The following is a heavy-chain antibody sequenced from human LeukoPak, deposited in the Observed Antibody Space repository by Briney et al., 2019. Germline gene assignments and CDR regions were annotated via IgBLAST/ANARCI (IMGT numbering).Heavy chain of an antibody. V-gene: IGHV3-23*01. D-gene: IGHD3-10*01. J-gene: IGHJ4*02. CDR2: ISGSGGST. CDR3: ATHMSLLLWFGELGALDY. Sequence: PGGSLRLSCAASGFTFSSYAMSWVRQAPGKGLEWVSAISGSGGSTYYADSVKGRFTISRDNSKNTLYLQMNSLRAEDTAVYYCATHMSLLLWFGELGALDYWGQGTLVTVSS. CDR1: GFTFSSYA.